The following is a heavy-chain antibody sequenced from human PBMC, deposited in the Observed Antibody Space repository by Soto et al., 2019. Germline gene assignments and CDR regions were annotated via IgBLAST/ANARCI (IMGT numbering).Heavy chain of an antibody. J-gene: IGHJ4*02. Sequence: SLLLCLTWAVSGGSISSGGYSWSWIRQPPGKGLEWIGYIYHSGSTYYNPSLKSRVTISVDRSKNQFSLKLSSVTAADTAVYYCLGAAAGGGLDYWGQGTLVTVSS. CDR2: IYHSGST. V-gene: IGHV4-30-2*01. CDR3: LGAAAGGGLDY. D-gene: IGHD6-13*01. CDR1: GGSISSGGYS.